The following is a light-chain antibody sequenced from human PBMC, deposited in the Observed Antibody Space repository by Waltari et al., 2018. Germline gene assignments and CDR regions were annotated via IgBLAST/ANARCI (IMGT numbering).Light chain of an antibody. V-gene: IGKV3-20*01. J-gene: IGKJ5*01. CDR1: HRINSTD. CDR3: QHYGSSPPIT. CDR2: HAS. Sequence: EVVLTQSPGILSLSPGESATLSCRSSHRINSTDLAWYRQKPGQAPRLIIYHASSRASGIPDRFSGRRSGTDFSLTISKLEPEDFAVYYCQHYGSSPPITFGQGTRLETK.